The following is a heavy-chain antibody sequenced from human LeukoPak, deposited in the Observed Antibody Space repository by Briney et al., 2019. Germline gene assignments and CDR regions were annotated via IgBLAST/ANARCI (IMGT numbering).Heavy chain of an antibody. CDR1: GGSISSYY. Sequence: SETLSLTCTVSGGSISSYYWSWIRQPPGKGLEWIGYIYYSGSTNYNPSLKSRVTISVDTSKNQFSLKLSSVTAADTAVYYCARDFGDWRTDYWGQGTLVTVSS. J-gene: IGHJ4*02. CDR3: ARDFGDWRTDY. D-gene: IGHD2-21*02. CDR2: IYYSGST. V-gene: IGHV4-59*12.